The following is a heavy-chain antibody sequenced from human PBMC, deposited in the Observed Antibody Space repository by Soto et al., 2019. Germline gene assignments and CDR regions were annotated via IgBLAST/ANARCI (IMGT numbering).Heavy chain of an antibody. J-gene: IGHJ4*02. CDR2: ISDRGGST. D-gene: IGHD3-22*01. CDR3: ARDLNTDYHDSSAFWAY. V-gene: IGHV3-23*01. CDR1: GFTFSSYA. Sequence: GGSLRLSCAASGFTFSSYAMSWVRQAPGKGLEWVSGISDRGGSTDYADSVKGRFTISRDNSKNTQYLQMNSLRAEDTAVYFCARDLNTDYHDSSAFWAYWGQGTLVTVSS.